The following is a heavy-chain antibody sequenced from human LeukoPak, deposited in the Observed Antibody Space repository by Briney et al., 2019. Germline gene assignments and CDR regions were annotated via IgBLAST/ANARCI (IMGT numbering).Heavy chain of an antibody. CDR1: GFTVSSNY. CDR3: ARDLGYSGSAGSFDY. V-gene: IGHV3-66*02. CDR2: IYSGGST. J-gene: IGHJ4*02. D-gene: IGHD1-26*01. Sequence: GGSLRLSCAASGFTVSSNYMSWVRQAPGKGLEWVSVIYSGGSTYYADSVKGRFTISRDNSKNTLYLQMNSLRAEDTAVYYCARDLGYSGSAGSFDYWGQGTLVTVSS.